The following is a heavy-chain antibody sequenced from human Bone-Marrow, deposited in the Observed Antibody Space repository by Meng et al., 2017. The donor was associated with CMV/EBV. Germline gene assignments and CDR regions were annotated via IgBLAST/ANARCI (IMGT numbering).Heavy chain of an antibody. CDR3: ARDTVRDCGGDCPSACDI. Sequence: GESLKISCAASGFTFSSYSMNWVRQAPGKGLEWVSSISSSSSYIYYADSVKGRFTISRDNAKNSLYLQMNSLRAEDTAVYYCARDTVRDCGGDCPSACDIWGQGKMVTV. D-gene: IGHD2-21*01. CDR1: GFTFSSYS. CDR2: ISSSSSYI. V-gene: IGHV3-21*01. J-gene: IGHJ3*02.